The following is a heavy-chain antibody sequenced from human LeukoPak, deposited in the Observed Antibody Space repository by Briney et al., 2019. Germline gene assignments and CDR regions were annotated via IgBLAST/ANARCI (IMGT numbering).Heavy chain of an antibody. D-gene: IGHD2-8*01. CDR3: ARGPAPLYSGYYGMDV. J-gene: IGHJ6*02. Sequence: GASVKVSCKASGYTFTSNYIHWVRQAPGQGLEWMGMIYPRDGSTSYAQKFQGRVTITADESTSTAYMELSSLRSEDTAVYYCARGPAPLYSGYYGMDVWGQGTTVTVSS. V-gene: IGHV1-46*01. CDR2: IYPRDGST. CDR1: GYTFTSNY.